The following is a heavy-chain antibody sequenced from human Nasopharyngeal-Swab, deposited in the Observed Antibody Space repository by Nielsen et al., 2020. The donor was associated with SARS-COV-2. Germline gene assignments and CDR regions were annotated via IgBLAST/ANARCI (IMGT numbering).Heavy chain of an antibody. CDR1: GGSTLSSTYS. CDR2: IYYSGAT. CDR3: ASSVRLTPFDY. V-gene: IGHV4-39*01. Sequence: SDTLSLTSPVPGGSTLSSTYSWGWIRQPPGKGLEWIGRIYYSGATYYNPPLKNRLTMSVDISKNQFSLNLHSVTAAETAVYYRASSVRLTPFDYWGPGTLVTVSS. D-gene: IGHD1-1*01. J-gene: IGHJ4*02.